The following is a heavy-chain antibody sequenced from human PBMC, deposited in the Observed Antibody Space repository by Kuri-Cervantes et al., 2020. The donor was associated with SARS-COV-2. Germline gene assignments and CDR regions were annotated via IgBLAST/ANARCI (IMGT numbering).Heavy chain of an antibody. CDR2: ISSSGSTI. CDR1: GFTFSSYE. Sequence: LSLTCAASGFTFSSYEMNWVRQAPGKGLEWGSYISSSGSTIYYADSVKGRFTIYRDNAKNSVYLQMNRLTAEDTAVYYCARDHTIRYFFQSPPGSWGQGTLVTVSS. J-gene: IGHJ4*02. CDR3: ARDHTIRYFFQSPPGS. D-gene: IGHD3-9*01. V-gene: IGHV3-48*03.